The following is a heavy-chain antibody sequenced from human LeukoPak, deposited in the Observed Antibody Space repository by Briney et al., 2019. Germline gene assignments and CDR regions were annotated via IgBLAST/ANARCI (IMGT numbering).Heavy chain of an antibody. J-gene: IGHJ4*02. CDR1: GGSISSGGYY. Sequence: SQTLSLTCTVSGGSISSGGYYWSWIRQHPGKGLEWIGYIYHSGSTYYNPSLKSRVTISVDTSKNQFSLKLSSVTGADTAVYYCARDTAMVNAHYFDYWGQGTLVTVSS. V-gene: IGHV4-31*02. CDR2: IYHSGST. CDR3: ARDTAMVNAHYFDY. D-gene: IGHD5-18*01.